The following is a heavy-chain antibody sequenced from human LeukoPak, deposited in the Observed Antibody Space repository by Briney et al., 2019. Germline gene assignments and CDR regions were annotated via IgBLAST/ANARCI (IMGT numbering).Heavy chain of an antibody. D-gene: IGHD3-22*01. J-gene: IGHJ3*02. CDR2: IDPSDSYT. CDR3: ARHRALPREYYYDSSGPDAFDI. CDR1: GYSFTSYW. Sequence: GESLKISCKGSGYSFTSYWISWVRQMPGKGLEWMGRIDPSDSYTNYSPSFQGHVTISADKSISTAYLQWSSLKAPDTAMYYCARHRALPREYYYDSSGPDAFDIWGQGTMVTVSS. V-gene: IGHV5-10-1*01.